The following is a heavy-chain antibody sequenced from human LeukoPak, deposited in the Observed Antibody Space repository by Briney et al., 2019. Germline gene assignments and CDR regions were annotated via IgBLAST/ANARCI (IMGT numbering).Heavy chain of an antibody. J-gene: IGHJ4*02. Sequence: GGSLRLSCAASGFTFSSYAMSWVRQAPGKGLEGVSAISGSGGSTYYADSVKGRFTISRDNSKNTLYLQMNSLRAEDTAVYYCGRGDYVDLRFDYWGQGTLVTVSS. V-gene: IGHV3-23*01. CDR1: GFTFSSYA. CDR2: ISGSGGST. CDR3: GRGDYVDLRFDY. D-gene: IGHD3-10*01.